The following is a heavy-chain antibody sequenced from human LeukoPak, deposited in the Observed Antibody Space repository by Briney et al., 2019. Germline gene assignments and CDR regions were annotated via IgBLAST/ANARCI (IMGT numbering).Heavy chain of an antibody. CDR1: GFTFSSYS. J-gene: IGHJ6*02. D-gene: IGHD1-14*01. CDR3: ASRTGGWGTTWDV. CDR2: ISSSSSSYI. Sequence: GGALRLSCAASGFTFSSYSMNWVRQAPGKGLEWVSSISSSSSSYIYYADSVKGRFTISRDNAKNSLYLQMNSLRAEDTAVYYCASRTGGWGTTWDVWGQGTTVTVSS. V-gene: IGHV3-21*01.